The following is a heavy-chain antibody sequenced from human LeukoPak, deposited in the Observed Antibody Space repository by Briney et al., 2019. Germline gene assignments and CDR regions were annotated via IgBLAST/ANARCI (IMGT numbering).Heavy chain of an antibody. D-gene: IGHD3-22*01. J-gene: IGHJ4*02. CDR3: ARGFPYYYDSSGY. V-gene: IGHV4-34*01. Sequence: PSETRSLTCAVYGGSFSGYYWSWIRQPPGKGLEWIGEINHSGSTNYNPSLKSRVTISVDTSKNQFSLKLSSVTAADTAVYYCARGFPYYYDSSGYWGQGTLVTVSS. CDR1: GGSFSGYY. CDR2: INHSGST.